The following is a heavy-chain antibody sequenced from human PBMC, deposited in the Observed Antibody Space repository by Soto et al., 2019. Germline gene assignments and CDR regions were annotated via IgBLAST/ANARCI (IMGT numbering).Heavy chain of an antibody. CDR3: ARTGVSSTFEI. J-gene: IGHJ3*02. CDR1: GYSFSSYW. V-gene: IGHV5-10-1*04. CDR2: IDPSDAYT. D-gene: IGHD3-3*01. Sequence: GESLKISCKGSGYSFSSYWITWVRQMPGKGLEWMGRIDPSDAYTTYRPSFQGQVTISVEKSITTAYLQWSSLKTSDTAMYYCARTGVSSTFEIWGQGTMVTVS.